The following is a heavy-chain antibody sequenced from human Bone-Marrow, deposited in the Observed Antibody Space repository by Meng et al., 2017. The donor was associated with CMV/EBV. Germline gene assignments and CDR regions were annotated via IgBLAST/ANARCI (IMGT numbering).Heavy chain of an antibody. V-gene: IGHV3-73*01. J-gene: IGHJ4*02. Sequence: ASGFTFSDSAIHWVRRASGKGVEWIGRIRSSGGSYATAYAASVKGRFTISRDDSKNTAYLQMNSLETEDTAVYYCTNSNPLHFYFDDWGQGTLVTVSS. CDR2: IRSSGGSYAT. CDR1: GFTFSDSA. D-gene: IGHD5-24*01. CDR3: TNSNPLHFYFDD.